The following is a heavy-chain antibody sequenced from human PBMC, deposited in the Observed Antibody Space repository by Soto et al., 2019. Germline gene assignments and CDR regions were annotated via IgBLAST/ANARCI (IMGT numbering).Heavy chain of an antibody. D-gene: IGHD5-18*01. CDR1: GGSFSGYY. CDR3: AGEPAWIQLWLRLDY. V-gene: IGHV4-34*01. Sequence: KPSETLSLTCAVYGGSFSGYYWSWIRQPPGKGLEWIGEINHSGSTNYNPSLKSRVTISVDTSKNQSSLKLSSVTAADTAVYYCAGEPAWIQLWLRLDYWGQGTLVTVSS. CDR2: INHSGST. J-gene: IGHJ4*02.